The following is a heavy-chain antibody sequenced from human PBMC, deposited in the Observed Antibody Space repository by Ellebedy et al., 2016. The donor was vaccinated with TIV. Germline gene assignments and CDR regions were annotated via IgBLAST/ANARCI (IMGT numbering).Heavy chain of an antibody. CDR1: GDTFRSYA. CDR2: IVPVLGTS. D-gene: IGHD5-24*01. Sequence: SVKVSXXASGDTFRSYAITWVRQAPGGGLEWMGKIVPVLGTSNYAQKFQGRVTITADESTTTAYMELSNLRSEDTALYFCARTRRRDGYNDDALDIWGQGTMVTVSS. J-gene: IGHJ3*02. V-gene: IGHV1-69*11. CDR3: ARTRRRDGYNDDALDI.